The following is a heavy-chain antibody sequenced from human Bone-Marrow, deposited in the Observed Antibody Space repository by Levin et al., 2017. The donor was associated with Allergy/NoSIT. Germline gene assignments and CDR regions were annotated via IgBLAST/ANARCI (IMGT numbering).Heavy chain of an antibody. D-gene: IGHD3-3*01. Sequence: ASVKVSCKASGDSFSSYPVTWVRQAPGQGLEWLGGFLPTLGTANYAQKFQGRITITADKSTNTGYIELRSLRSEDTGVYYCARGGKGDRVTVCGVIIGRYGFDIWGQGTMVTVSS. J-gene: IGHJ3*02. V-gene: IGHV1-69*10. CDR1: GDSFSSYP. CDR2: FLPTLGTA. CDR3: ARGGKGDRVTVCGVIIGRYGFDI.